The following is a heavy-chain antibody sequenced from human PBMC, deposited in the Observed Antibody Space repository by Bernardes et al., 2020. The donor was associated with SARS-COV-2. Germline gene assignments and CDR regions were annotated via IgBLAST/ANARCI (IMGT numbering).Heavy chain of an antibody. D-gene: IGHD6-6*01. Sequence: SETLSLTCAVYGESFSDYYWTWIRQPPGKGLEWIGEIYHSGSTNYNPSLKRRVTISVDTSKNQFSLKLNSVTGADTAVYYCAREYSSSSRLNWLDPWGQGTRVSVPS. V-gene: IGHV4-34*01. CDR2: IYHSGST. CDR3: AREYSSSSRLNWLDP. J-gene: IGHJ5*02. CDR1: GESFSDYY.